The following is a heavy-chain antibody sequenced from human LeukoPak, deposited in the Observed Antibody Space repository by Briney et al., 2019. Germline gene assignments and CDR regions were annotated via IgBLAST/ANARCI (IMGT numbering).Heavy chain of an antibody. CDR2: INPNSGGT. CDR3: ARDPREVYYAMDV. CDR1: GYTFTGYY. Sequence: ASVKVSCKASGYTFTGYYMHWVRQAPGQGLEWMGWINPNSGGTNYAQKFQGRVIMTRDTSISTAYMELSRLRSDDTAVYYCARDPREVYYAMDVWGQGTTVAVSS. J-gene: IGHJ6*02. V-gene: IGHV1-2*02.